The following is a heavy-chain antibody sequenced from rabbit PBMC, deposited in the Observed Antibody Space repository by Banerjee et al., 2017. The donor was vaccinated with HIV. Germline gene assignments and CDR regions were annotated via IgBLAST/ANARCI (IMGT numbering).Heavy chain of an antibody. J-gene: IGHJ4*01. CDR3: ARHTSSSGWYFNL. V-gene: IGHV1S40*01. CDR2: IYTGSSGST. D-gene: IGHD1-1*01. CDR1: GFSFSSSYW. Sequence: QSLEESGGDLVKPGASLTLTCTASGFSFSSSYWICWVRQAPGKGLEWIACIYTGSSGSTYYASWAKGRFTISKASSTTVTLQMTSLTAADTATYFCARHTSSSGWYFNLWGPGTLVTVS.